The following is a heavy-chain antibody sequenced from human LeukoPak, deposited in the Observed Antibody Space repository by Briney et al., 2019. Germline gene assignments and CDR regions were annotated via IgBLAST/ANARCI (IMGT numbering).Heavy chain of an antibody. J-gene: IGHJ4*02. V-gene: IGHV4-34*01. D-gene: IGHD6-6*01. CDR2: INHSGST. CDR3: ARRYSSSSLWAY. Sequence: PSGTLSLTCAVYGGSFSGYYWSWIRQPPGKGPEWIGEINHSGSTNYNPSLKSRVTISVDTSKNQFSLKLSSVTAADTAVYYCARRYSSSSLWAYWGQGTLVTVPS. CDR1: GGSFSGYY.